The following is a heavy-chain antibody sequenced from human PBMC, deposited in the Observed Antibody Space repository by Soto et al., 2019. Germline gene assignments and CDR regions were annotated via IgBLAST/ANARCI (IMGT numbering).Heavy chain of an antibody. Sequence: QVQLVQSGAEVKKPGSSVKVSCKASGGTFSSYAISWVRQAPGQGLEWMGGIIPNFGTANYAQKVQGRVTITADESTTTSYRELSSLRSEDTAVYYCASAYDFWSGYSVGPYYYHYYGMDVWGQGTTVTVSS. CDR3: ASAYDFWSGYSVGPYYYHYYGMDV. CDR1: GGTFSSYA. CDR2: IIPNFGTA. J-gene: IGHJ6*02. V-gene: IGHV1-69*01. D-gene: IGHD3-3*01.